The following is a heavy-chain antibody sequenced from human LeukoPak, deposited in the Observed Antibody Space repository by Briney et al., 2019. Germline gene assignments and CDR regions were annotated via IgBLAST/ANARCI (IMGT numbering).Heavy chain of an antibody. Sequence: GGSLRLSCAASGFTFSSYWMHWVRQAPGKGLVWVSRINSDGSNTSYADSVKGRFTISRDNAKNTLYLQMNSLTTEDTGVYYCTTEGGWSFNFDSWGQGTLVTVSS. D-gene: IGHD2-15*01. CDR1: GFTFSSYW. V-gene: IGHV3-74*01. CDR2: INSDGSNT. J-gene: IGHJ4*02. CDR3: TTEGGWSFNFDS.